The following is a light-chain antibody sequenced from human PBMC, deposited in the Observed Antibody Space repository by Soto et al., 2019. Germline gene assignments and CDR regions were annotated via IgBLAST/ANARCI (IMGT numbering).Light chain of an antibody. J-gene: IGKJ2*02. CDR1: QSVSSNF. CDR3: QQYGSSPGT. Sequence: EIVLTQSPGTLSLSPGERATLSCRASQSVSSNFLAWYQQKPGQAPKLLISGASSRGTGIPDRFSGSGSGTDFTLTISRLEPEDFALYSCQQYGSSPGTFGQGTKLEIK. CDR2: GAS. V-gene: IGKV3-20*01.